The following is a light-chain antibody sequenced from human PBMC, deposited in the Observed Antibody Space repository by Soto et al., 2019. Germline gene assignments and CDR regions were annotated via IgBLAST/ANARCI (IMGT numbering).Light chain of an antibody. Sequence: EIVLSQSPAILSLSPGDRATLSCRASQTVSSFLAWYQQKPGQAPRLLIYDTSTRHTGVPARFSASGSGTEFTLTISSLQPEDFAVYFCQQRYNWPPTFGQGTKLEIK. CDR3: QQRYNWPPT. CDR1: QTVSSF. V-gene: IGKV3-11*01. CDR2: DTS. J-gene: IGKJ2*01.